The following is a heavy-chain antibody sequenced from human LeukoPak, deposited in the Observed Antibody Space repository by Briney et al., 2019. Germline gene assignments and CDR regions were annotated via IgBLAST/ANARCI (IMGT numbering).Heavy chain of an antibody. J-gene: IGHJ4*02. CDR1: GYTFIGYY. D-gene: IGHD6-19*01. CDR2: INPNTGDT. V-gene: IGHV1-2*02. Sequence: ASVKVSCKASGYTFIGYYLHWVRQAPGQGLEWMGWINPNTGDTNYAQNFQGRVTMTRDTSITTAYMELSSLRSDDTAVHYCARDSPAVSGRYNSWGQGTLVTVSS. CDR3: ARDSPAVSGRYNS.